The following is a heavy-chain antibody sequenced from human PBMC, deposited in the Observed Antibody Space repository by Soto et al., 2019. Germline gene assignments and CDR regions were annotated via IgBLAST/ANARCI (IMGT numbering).Heavy chain of an antibody. CDR2: INSDGSST. CDR1: GFTFSIYW. D-gene: IGHD6-19*01. V-gene: IGHV3-74*01. J-gene: IGHJ4*02. CDR3: AVAVAGPTAIGY. Sequence: PGGSLRLSCAASGFTFSIYWMHWVRQAPGKGLVWVSRINSDGSSTSYADSVKGRFTISRDNAKNTLYLQMNSLRAEDTAVYYCAVAVAGPTAIGYWGQGTLVTVSS.